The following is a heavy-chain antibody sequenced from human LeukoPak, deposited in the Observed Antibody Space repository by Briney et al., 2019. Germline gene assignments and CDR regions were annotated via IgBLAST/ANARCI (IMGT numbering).Heavy chain of an antibody. J-gene: IGHJ6*03. Sequence: GASVKVSCKASGYTFTSYGISWVRQAPGQGLEWMGWISAYNGNTNYAQKLQGRVTMTTDTSTSTAYMELRSLRSDDTAVYYCATLLGYCSSTSCYSTGYYYMDVWGKGTTVTVSS. CDR2: ISAYNGNT. CDR3: ATLLGYCSSTSCYSTGYYYMDV. D-gene: IGHD2-2*01. V-gene: IGHV1-18*01. CDR1: GYTFTSYG.